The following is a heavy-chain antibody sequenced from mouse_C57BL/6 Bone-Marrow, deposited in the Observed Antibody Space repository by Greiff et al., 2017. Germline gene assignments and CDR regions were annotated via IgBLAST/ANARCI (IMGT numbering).Heavy chain of an antibody. J-gene: IGHJ4*01. V-gene: IGHV2-2*01. D-gene: IGHD1-1*01. CDR1: GFSLTSYG. CDR2: IWSGGST. Sequence: QVQLQQSGPGLVQPSQSLSITCTVSGFSLTSYGVHWVRQSPGKGLEWLGVIWSGGSTDYNAAFISRLSISKDNSKSQVFFKMNSLQADDTAIYYCARTLITTVVAYYAMDYWGQGTSVTVSS. CDR3: ARTLITTVVAYYAMDY.